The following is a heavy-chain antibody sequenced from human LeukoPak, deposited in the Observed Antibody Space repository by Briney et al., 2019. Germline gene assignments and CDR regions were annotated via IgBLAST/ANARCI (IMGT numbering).Heavy chain of an antibody. CDR3: ARDSLYLSDSSPPRDMDV. CDR2: IYYSGST. J-gene: IGHJ6*02. CDR1: GGSISSGGYY. D-gene: IGHD6-13*01. Sequence: KSSQTLSLTCTVSGGSISSGGYYWSWTRQPPGKGLEWIGYIYYSGSTYYNPSLKSRVTISVDTSKNQFSLKLSSVTAADTAVYYCARDSLYLSDSSPPRDMDVWGQGTTVTVS. V-gene: IGHV4-31*03.